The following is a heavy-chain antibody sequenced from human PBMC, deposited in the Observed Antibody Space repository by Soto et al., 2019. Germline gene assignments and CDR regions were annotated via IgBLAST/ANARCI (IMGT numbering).Heavy chain of an antibody. V-gene: IGHV2-5*02. CDR2: IYWDDDK. CDR1: GFSLSTSGVG. Sequence: QITLKESGPTLVKPTQTLTLTCTFSGFSLSTSGVGVGWIRQPPGKALEWLALIYWDDDKRYSPSLKSRLTITKDTSKHHVVLTMTNMDPVDTATYYCAHRRIRDYRSDYWGQGTLVTVSS. J-gene: IGHJ4*02. D-gene: IGHD4-4*01. CDR3: AHRRIRDYRSDY.